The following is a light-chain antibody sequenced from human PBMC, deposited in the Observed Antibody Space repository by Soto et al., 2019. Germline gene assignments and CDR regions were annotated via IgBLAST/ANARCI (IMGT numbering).Light chain of an antibody. CDR3: SSYAGSNNFV. Sequence: QSALTQPASVSGSPGQTITISCTGTSSDVGRYNTVSWYQHHPGKAPKLMIYQVTKRPSGVPDRFSGSKSGNTASLTVSGLQAEDEADYYCSSYAGSNNFVFGTGTKLTVL. J-gene: IGLJ1*01. CDR1: SSDVGRYNT. CDR2: QVT. V-gene: IGLV2-8*01.